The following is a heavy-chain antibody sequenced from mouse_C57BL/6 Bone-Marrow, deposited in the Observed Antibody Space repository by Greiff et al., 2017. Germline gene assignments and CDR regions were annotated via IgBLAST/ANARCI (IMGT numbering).Heavy chain of an antibody. CDR2: IYPGSGST. V-gene: IGHV1-55*01. J-gene: IGHJ2*01. D-gene: IGHD2-1*01. Sequence: QVQLQQPGAELVKPGASVKMSCKASGYTFTSYWLTWVKQRPGQGLEWIGDIYPGSGSTNYNEKFKSKATLTVDTSSSTAYMQLSSLTSEDSAVYYCARWSGNFDYFDYWGQGTTLTVSS. CDR3: ARWSGNFDYFDY. CDR1: GYTFTSYW.